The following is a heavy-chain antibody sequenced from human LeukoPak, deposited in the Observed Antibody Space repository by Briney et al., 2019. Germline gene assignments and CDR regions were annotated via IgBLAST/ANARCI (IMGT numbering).Heavy chain of an antibody. CDR1: GFGVHTFA. V-gene: IGHV3-23*01. CDR2: ITKYDGRL. CDR3: AKDWSRNRLLPTSYDY. J-gene: IGHJ4*02. D-gene: IGHD2/OR15-2a*01. Sequence: PGGSLRLSCAVSGFGVHTFAMSWVRQAPGKGLEWLASITKYDGRLYYADSVRGRFTISRDTSQNELYLQMTSLRVEDTAVYYCAKDWSRNRLLPTSYDYWGQGTLVTVSS.